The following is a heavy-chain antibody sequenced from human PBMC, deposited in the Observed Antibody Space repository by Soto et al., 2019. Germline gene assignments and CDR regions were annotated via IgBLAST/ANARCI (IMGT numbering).Heavy chain of an antibody. J-gene: IGHJ6*02. CDR2: TYYRSKWYN. CDR3: ARAVYSSADYYYYGMDV. Sequence: PSQTLPLTCAISGESVSGNSAAWNWIRPSPSRGVEWLGRTYYRSKWYNDYAVSVKSRLTINPDTSKNQFSLQLNSVPPEDTAVYYFARAVYSSADYYYYGMDVWGQGTTVTVSS. CDR1: GESVSGNSAA. V-gene: IGHV6-1*01. D-gene: IGHD6-19*01.